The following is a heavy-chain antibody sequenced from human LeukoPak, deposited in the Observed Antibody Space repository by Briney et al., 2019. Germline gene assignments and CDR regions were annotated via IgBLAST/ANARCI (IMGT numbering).Heavy chain of an antibody. CDR2: INSDGSST. J-gene: IGHJ5*02. CDR3: AREGVPAAIRYNWFDP. D-gene: IGHD2-2*02. V-gene: IGHV3-74*01. CDR1: GFTFSSYW. Sequence: GGSLRLSCAASGFTFSSYWMHWVRQAPGKGLVWVSRINSDGSSTSYADSVKGRFTISRDNAKNTLYLQMNSLRAEDTGVYYCAREGVPAAIRYNWFDPWGQGTLVTVSS.